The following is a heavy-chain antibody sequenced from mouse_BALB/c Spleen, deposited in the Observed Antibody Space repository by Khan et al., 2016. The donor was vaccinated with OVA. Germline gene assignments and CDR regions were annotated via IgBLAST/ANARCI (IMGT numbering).Heavy chain of an antibody. CDR2: ISDGGSYT. V-gene: IGHV5-4*02. D-gene: IGHD2-13*01. J-gene: IGHJ3*01. Sequence: EVELVESGGGLVKPGGSLKLSCAASGFTFSDYYMYWVRQTPEKRLEWVATISDGGSYTYYPDNVKGRFTISRDDAKNNLYLQMSSLKSEDTAMYYCARGYYGDPFAYWGQGLWSLSLQ. CDR1: GFTFSDYY. CDR3: ARGYYGDPFAY.